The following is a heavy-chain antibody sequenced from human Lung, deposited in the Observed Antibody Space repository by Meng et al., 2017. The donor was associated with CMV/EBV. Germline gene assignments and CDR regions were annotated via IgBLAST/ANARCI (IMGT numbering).Heavy chain of an antibody. J-gene: IGHJ6*02. CDR1: GFTFSSYA. D-gene: IGHD3-22*01. CDR2: IRFDGTNK. Sequence: GGSXRLXCAASGFTFSSYAMHWVRQAPGKGLEWVANIRFDGTNKYHADSVKGRFTISRDNSKNTLYLQMNSLRAEDTAVYYCAKRGDSSGTYAMDVWGQGTTVTVSS. CDR3: AKRGDSSGTYAMDV. V-gene: IGHV3-30*02.